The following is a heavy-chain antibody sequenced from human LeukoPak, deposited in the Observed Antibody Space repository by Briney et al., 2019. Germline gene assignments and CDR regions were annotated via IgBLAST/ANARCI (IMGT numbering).Heavy chain of an antibody. Sequence: GGSLRLSCAASGFTFSSYEMNWVRQAPGKGLEWVSYISSSGSTIYYADSVKGRFTISRDNAKSSLFLQMNSLRAEDTATYYCVRDFNQWSWDLWGQGTLVTVSS. D-gene: IGHD2-8*01. CDR2: ISSSGSTI. CDR1: GFTFSSYE. CDR3: VRDFNQWSWDL. V-gene: IGHV3-48*03. J-gene: IGHJ4*02.